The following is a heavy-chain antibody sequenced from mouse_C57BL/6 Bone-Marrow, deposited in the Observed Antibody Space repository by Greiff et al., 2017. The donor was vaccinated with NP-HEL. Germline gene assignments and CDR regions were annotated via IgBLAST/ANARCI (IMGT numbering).Heavy chain of an antibody. CDR2: IDPSDSYT. CDR1: GYTFTSYW. Sequence: VQLKQPGAELVRPGTSVKLSCKASGYTFTSYWMHWVKQRPGQGLEWIGVIDPSDSYTNYNQKFKGKATLTVDTSSSTAYMQLSSLTSEDSAVYYCARLRYYGSSLWWYFDVWGTGTTVTVSS. V-gene: IGHV1-59*01. CDR3: ARLRYYGSSLWWYFDV. D-gene: IGHD1-1*01. J-gene: IGHJ1*03.